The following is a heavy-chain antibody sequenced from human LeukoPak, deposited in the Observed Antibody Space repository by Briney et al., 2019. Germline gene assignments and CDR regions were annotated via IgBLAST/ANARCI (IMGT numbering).Heavy chain of an antibody. CDR3: ARVLKGTYYYDSSGAFDI. CDR1: GGTFSSYA. J-gene: IGHJ3*02. V-gene: IGHV1-69*05. Sequence: SVKVSCKASGGTFSSYAISWVRQAPGQGLEWMGGIIPIFGTANYAQKFQGRVTITTDESTSTAYMELSSLRSEDTAVYYCARVLKGTYYYDSSGAFDIWGQGTMVTVSS. D-gene: IGHD3-22*01. CDR2: IIPIFGTA.